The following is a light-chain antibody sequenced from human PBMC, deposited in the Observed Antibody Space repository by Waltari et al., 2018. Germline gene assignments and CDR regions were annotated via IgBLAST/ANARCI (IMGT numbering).Light chain of an antibody. CDR3: SAWDDSLNAYV. J-gene: IGLJ1*01. Sequence: QSVLPQPPSASGGPGQRVTIPCSGSSSSIGSNTVNWYQQLPGTAPNLLIYRDNERPSGVPDRFSGSKSGTSASLAISGLQSDDEADYYCSAWDDSLNAYVFGTGTKVSVL. V-gene: IGLV1-44*01. CDR2: RDN. CDR1: SSSIGSNT.